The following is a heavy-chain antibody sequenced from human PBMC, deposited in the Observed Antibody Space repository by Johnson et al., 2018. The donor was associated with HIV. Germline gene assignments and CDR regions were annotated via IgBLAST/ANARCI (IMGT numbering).Heavy chain of an antibody. J-gene: IGHJ3*02. CDR2: ISYDGSDK. Sequence: VQLVESGGGLIQPGGSLRLSCAASGFTFSSYAMHWVRQAPGKGLEWVAVISYDGSDKYYADSVKGRFTISRDSSKNTLYLQMNSLRAEDTAVYYCAREGYDSSGYSDAFDIWGQGTMVTVSS. CDR1: GFTFSSYA. CDR3: AREGYDSSGYSDAFDI. D-gene: IGHD3-22*01. V-gene: IGHV3-30*04.